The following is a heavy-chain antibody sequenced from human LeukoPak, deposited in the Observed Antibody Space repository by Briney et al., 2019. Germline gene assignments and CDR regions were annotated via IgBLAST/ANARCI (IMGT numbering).Heavy chain of an antibody. Sequence: GGSLRLSCAAAGLTSADGWMNWVRQAPGKGLEWIGRIETNTEGGTTDYAAPRKGRFTISRADSKATVFLQMNSLKTEDTGVYYCATTGRSPAYERGVFHHYYFMDAWGKGTTVTVSS. CDR2: IETNTEGGTT. J-gene: IGHJ6*03. D-gene: IGHD2-8*02. CDR3: ATTGRSPAYERGVFHHYYFMDA. CDR1: GLTSADGW. V-gene: IGHV3-15*04.